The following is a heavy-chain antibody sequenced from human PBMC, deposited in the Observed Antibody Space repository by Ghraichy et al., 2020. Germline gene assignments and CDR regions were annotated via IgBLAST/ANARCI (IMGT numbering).Heavy chain of an antibody. J-gene: IGHJ4*02. CDR3: ARAPNYYGSGSFGNYFDY. Sequence: ESLNISCTVSGGSISSYYWSWIRQPPGKGLEWIGYIYYSGSTNYNPSLKSRVTISVDTSKNQFSLKLSSVTAADTAVYYCARAPNYYGSGSFGNYFDYWGQGTLVTVSS. CDR1: GGSISSYY. D-gene: IGHD3-10*01. V-gene: IGHV4-59*01. CDR2: IYYSGST.